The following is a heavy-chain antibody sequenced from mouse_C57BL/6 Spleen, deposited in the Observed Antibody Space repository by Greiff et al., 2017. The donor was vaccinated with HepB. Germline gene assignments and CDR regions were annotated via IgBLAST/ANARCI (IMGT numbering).Heavy chain of an antibody. V-gene: IGHV5-9*01. CDR2: ISGGGGNT. CDR1: GFTFSSYT. D-gene: IGHD1-1*01. CDR3: ARHGVLRSSYAMDY. Sequence: EVKLVESGGGLVKPGGSLKLSCAASGFTFSSYTMSWVRQTPEKRLEWVATISGGGGNTYYPDSVKGRLTISRDNAKNTLYLQMSSLRSEDTALYYCARHGVLRSSYAMDYWGQGTSVTVSS. J-gene: IGHJ4*01.